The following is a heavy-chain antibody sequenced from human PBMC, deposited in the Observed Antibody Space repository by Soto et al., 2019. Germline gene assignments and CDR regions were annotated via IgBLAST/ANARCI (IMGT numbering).Heavy chain of an antibody. Sequence: GGSLRLSCAGSGFTVNNSIMTWVRQAPGKGLERVSGINDNGEVIYYADSVKGRFTLSRDSAKNTMYLQMNSLIVDDTAVYYCAKGGLRRRLDPWGRGIQVTVSS. CDR1: GFTVNNSI. CDR3: AKGGLRRRLDP. J-gene: IGHJ5*02. CDR2: INDNGEVI. V-gene: IGHV3-23*01.